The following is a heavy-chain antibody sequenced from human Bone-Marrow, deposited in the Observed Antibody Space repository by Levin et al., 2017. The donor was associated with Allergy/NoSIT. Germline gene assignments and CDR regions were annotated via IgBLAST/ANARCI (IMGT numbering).Heavy chain of an antibody. D-gene: IGHD2-15*01. CDR3: ARDLGATNWFDP. CDR2: ISRSGSTI. Sequence: GSLRLSCAASGFMFRDYWMTWIRQAPGKGLEWIAYISRSGSTIYYAESVKGRFTISRDNARKSLYLQKHSLRVEDTALYYCARDLGATNWFDPWGQGTLVTVSS. J-gene: IGHJ5*02. V-gene: IGHV3-11*01. CDR1: GFMFRDYW.